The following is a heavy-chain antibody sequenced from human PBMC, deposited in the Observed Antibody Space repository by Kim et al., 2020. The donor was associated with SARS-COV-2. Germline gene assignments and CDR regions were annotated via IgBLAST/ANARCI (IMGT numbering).Heavy chain of an antibody. CDR3: ARGPLWFGEWSFDY. V-gene: IGHV1-2*02. D-gene: IGHD3-10*01. J-gene: IGHJ4*02. Sequence: AQKFQGRVTMTRETSISTAYMELSRLRSDDTAVYYCARGPLWFGEWSFDYWGQGTLVTVSS.